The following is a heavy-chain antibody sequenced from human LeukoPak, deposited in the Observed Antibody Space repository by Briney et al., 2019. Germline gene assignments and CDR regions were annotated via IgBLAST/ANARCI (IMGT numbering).Heavy chain of an antibody. CDR3: GRGGSGLYSYDDY. J-gene: IGHJ4*02. D-gene: IGHD5-18*01. CDR2: ISSSSSTI. V-gene: IGHV3-48*04. Sequence: GGSLRLSCAASGFTFSSYSMNWVRQAPGKGLEWVSYISSSSSTIYYADSVKGRFTISRDNAKNSLYLQMNSLRAEDTAVYYCGRGGSGLYSYDDYWGQGTLVTVSS. CDR1: GFTFSSYS.